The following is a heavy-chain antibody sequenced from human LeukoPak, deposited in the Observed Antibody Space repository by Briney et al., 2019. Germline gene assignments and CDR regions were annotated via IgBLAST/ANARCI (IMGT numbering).Heavy chain of an antibody. CDR3: STTHGYY. CDR2: IKSKTDGGTT. V-gene: IGHV3-15*01. CDR1: GFTFSHAW. J-gene: IGHJ4*02. Sequence: GGSLRLSCAASGFTFSHAWMSWVRQAPGKGLEWVGRIKSKTDGGTTDYAAPVKGRFTISRDDSKNKLYLQMNSLKTEETAVEYCSTTHGYYWGQGTLVTVSS.